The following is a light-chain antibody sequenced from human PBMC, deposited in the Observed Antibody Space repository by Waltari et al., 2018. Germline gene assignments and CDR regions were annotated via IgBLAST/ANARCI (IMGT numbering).Light chain of an antibody. V-gene: IGKV2-24*01. Sequence: VLTQTPVSLNVTVGQPASISCRSSESLVHSYGDSFFNWLHQRPGQPPRLLIFEVSHRFSGGPDRFSGSGAGTDFTLHISSVQPEDVGFFYCMQATHFPRTFGQGTKVDI. CDR1: ESLVHSYGDSF. J-gene: IGKJ1*01. CDR3: MQATHFPRT. CDR2: EVS.